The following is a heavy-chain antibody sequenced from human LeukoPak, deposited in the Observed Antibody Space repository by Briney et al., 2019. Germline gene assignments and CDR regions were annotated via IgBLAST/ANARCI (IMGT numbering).Heavy chain of an antibody. D-gene: IGHD1-1*01. CDR3: PRRTARWARPVDY. J-gene: IGHJ4*02. V-gene: IGHV1-2*02. Sequence: ASVKVSCKTSRYPFIASFMHWVPEAPGQGPEWMGWINPNSGGTYYAQRFQGRVTMTTDTSTSTAYMQMSRLTSDETVVYCWPRRTARWARPVDYWGQGTLVIVSS. CDR1: RYPFIASF. CDR2: INPNSGGT.